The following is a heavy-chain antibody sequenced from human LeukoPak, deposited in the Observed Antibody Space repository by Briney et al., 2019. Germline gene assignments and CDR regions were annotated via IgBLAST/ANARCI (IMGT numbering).Heavy chain of an antibody. CDR1: GFTFSSYG. CDR2: ISYDGSNK. CDR3: AKDRAPSIAAAYDAFDI. D-gene: IGHD6-13*01. Sequence: PGRSLSLSCAASGFTFSSYGMHWVRQAPGKGLEWVAVISYDGSNKYYADSVKGRFTISRDNSKNTLYLQMNSLRAEDTAVYYCAKDRAPSIAAAYDAFDIWGQGTMVTVSS. J-gene: IGHJ3*02. V-gene: IGHV3-30*18.